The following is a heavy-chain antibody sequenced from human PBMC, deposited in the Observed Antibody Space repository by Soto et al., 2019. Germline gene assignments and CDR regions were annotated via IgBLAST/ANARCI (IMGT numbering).Heavy chain of an antibody. CDR2: INPRGGST. V-gene: IGHV1-46*01. D-gene: IGHD3-10*01. CDR3: ARGGDVDMSPVVLLHAFDY. J-gene: IGHJ4*02. CDR1: GYSFTKDY. Sequence: QVQLVQSGAVVKRPGASVRVSCKASGYSFTKDYLHWVRQAPGQGLEWMGIINPRGGSTSYPPKFQGRISMTRDTSTTTVYMDLSRLTSDDTGVYYCARGGDVDMSPVVLLHAFDYWGQGTLVTVSS.